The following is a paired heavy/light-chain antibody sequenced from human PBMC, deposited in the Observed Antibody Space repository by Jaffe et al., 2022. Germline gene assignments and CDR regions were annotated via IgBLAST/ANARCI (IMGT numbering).Light chain of an antibody. J-gene: IGKJ5*01. CDR3: QQYYNAPVT. Sequence: DIVMTQSPDSLAVSLGERATINCKSSQSVLYSSNNKNKLAWYQQRPGQPPKLLIDWASTRESGVPDRFSGSGSGTDFTLTISSLQAEDVAVYYCQQYYNAPVTFGQGTRLEIK. CDR2: WAS. V-gene: IGKV4-1*01. CDR1: QSVLYSSNNKNK.
Heavy chain of an antibody. J-gene: IGHJ4*02. CDR3: TTYRPASDY. CDR2: IKSRTDGATT. CDR1: GFTFSNAW. V-gene: IGHV3-15*01. Sequence: EVQLVESGGGLVKPGGSVRLSCAASGFTFSNAWMSWVRQAPGKGLEWVGRIKSRTDGATTEYAAPVKGRFTISRDDSKNMLYLQMNSLKTEDTAVYWCTTYRPASDYWGQGTLVTVSS.